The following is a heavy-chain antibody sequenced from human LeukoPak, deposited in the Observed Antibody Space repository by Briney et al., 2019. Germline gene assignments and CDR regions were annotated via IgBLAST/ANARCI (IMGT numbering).Heavy chain of an antibody. D-gene: IGHD2-2*01. V-gene: IGHV4-34*01. CDR2: INHSGST. Sequence: SETLSLTCAVYGGSFSGYYWSWIRQPPGKGLEWIGEINHSGSTNYNPSLKSRVTISVDTSKNQFSLKLSSVTAADAAVYYCARCPRGTSCLRWLDPWGQGTLVTVSS. CDR3: ARCPRGTSCLRWLDP. CDR1: GGSFSGYY. J-gene: IGHJ5*02.